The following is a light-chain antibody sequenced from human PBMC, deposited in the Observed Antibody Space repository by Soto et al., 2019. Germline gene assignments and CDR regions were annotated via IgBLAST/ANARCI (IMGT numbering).Light chain of an antibody. Sequence: DIQMTQSPSTLSASVGDRFTITCRASQSINSWLAWYQQKPGKAPKLLIYKASSLESGVPSRFSGSGSGTEFALTISGLQPDDFASYYCQQYNSYPITFGQGTRLEI. V-gene: IGKV1-5*03. CDR1: QSINSW. CDR3: QQYNSYPIT. CDR2: KAS. J-gene: IGKJ5*01.